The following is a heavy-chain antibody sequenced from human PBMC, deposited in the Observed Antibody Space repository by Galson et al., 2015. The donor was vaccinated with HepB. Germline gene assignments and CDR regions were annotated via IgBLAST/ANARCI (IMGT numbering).Heavy chain of an antibody. CDR3: ASHPRRSIVGAMEGPT. CDR2: ISSSSSTI. CDR1: GFTFSSYS. Sequence: SLRLSCAASGFTFSSYSMNWVRQAPGKGLEWVSYISSSSSTIYYADSVKGRFTISRDNAKNSLYLQMNSLRDEDTAVYYCASHPRRSIVGAMEGPTWGQGTLVTVSS. D-gene: IGHD1-26*01. V-gene: IGHV3-48*02. J-gene: IGHJ4*02.